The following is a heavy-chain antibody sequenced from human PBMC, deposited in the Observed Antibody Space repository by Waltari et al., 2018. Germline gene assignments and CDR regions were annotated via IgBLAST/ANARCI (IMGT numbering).Heavy chain of an antibody. CDR1: GGSFSGYY. Sequence: QVQLQQWGAGLLKPSETLSLTCAVYGGSFSGYYWSWIRQPPGKGLEWIGEINHSGNNNYNPSLKCRVTITVDTSKNQFSLKLGSVTAADTAVYYCARASITMVGVVITGTGYYFDYWSQGTLVTVSS. CDR3: ARASITMVGVVITGTGYYFDY. J-gene: IGHJ4*02. CDR2: INHSGNN. D-gene: IGHD3-22*01. V-gene: IGHV4-34*01.